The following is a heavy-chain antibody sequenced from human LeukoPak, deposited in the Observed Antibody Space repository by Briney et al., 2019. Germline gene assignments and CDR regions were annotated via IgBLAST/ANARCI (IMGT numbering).Heavy chain of an antibody. CDR2: IHYGGTT. J-gene: IGHJ4*02. Sequence: KPSETLSLTCTVSGGSIGSGYYWAWIRQPPGKGPEWIGSIHYGGTTHYNPSLQSRVTISADTSKNQFALDLRSVTAADTAVYYCTRDIGDFVSDFWGQGTLVTVSS. CDR1: GGSIGSGYY. D-gene: IGHD2-21*02. CDR3: TRDIGDFVSDF. V-gene: IGHV4-39*02.